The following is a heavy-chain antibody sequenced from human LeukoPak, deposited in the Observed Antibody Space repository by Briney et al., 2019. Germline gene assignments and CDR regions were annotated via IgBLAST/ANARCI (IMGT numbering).Heavy chain of an antibody. CDR2: TISSVSTI. Sequence: GGPLRLSCGAPGLTLRANYMSWIAKAPGKGRKGVSYTISSVSTIYYADSVKGPFTISRDHAKNSLYLQMNSVRAEDTGVYYCARDRMTTEVYYYYYMVVWGKGTTVTVSS. J-gene: IGHJ6*03. CDR3: ARDRMTTEVYYYYYMVV. D-gene: IGHD4-11*01. CDR1: GLTLRANY. V-gene: IGHV3-11*04.